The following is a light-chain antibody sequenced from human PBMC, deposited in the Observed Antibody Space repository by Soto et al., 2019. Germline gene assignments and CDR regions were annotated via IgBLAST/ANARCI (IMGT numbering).Light chain of an antibody. J-gene: IGKJ1*01. CDR2: GAS. CDR1: QSVSSSY. V-gene: IGKV3-20*01. CDR3: QQYGSSPKT. Sequence: EIVFTQSPGTLSFSPGERATLSCRASQSVSSSYLAWYQQKPGQAPRLLIYGASSRATGIPDRFSGSGSGTDFTLTISRLEPKDFAVYYCQQYGSSPKTFGQGTKVDIK.